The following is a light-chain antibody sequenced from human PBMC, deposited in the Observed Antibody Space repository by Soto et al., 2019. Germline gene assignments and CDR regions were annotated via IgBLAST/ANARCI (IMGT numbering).Light chain of an antibody. J-gene: IGKJ1*01. CDR2: GAS. Sequence: EIVLTQSPGTLSLSPGERATLSRSASQSVSSSYLAWYQRKPGQAPRLLIYGASSGATGIPDRFSGGGSGTDFTLTISRLEPEDFAVYYCQQYHNSPPTFGQGTKVDIK. CDR1: QSVSSSY. CDR3: QQYHNSPPT. V-gene: IGKV3-20*01.